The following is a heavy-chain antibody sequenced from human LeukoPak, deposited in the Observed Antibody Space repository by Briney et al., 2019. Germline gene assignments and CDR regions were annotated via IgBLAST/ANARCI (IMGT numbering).Heavy chain of an antibody. D-gene: IGHD2-15*01. CDR1: GFTFDDYA. V-gene: IGHV3-9*01. CDR2: ISWNSGSI. CDR3: AKDNCSGGSCYSLDY. J-gene: IGHJ4*02. Sequence: GGSLRLSCAASGFTFDDYAMHWVRQAPGKGLEWVSGISWNSGSIGYADSVKGRFTISRDNAKNSLYVQMNSLRAEDTALYYCAKDNCSGGSCYSLDYWGQGTLVTVSS.